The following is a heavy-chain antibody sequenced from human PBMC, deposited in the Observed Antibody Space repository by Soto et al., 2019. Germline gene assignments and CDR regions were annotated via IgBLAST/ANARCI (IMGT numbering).Heavy chain of an antibody. CDR2: FDPEDGEA. D-gene: IGHD1-26*01. Sequence: QVQLVQSGAEVKKPGASVKVSCKVSGDTLTELSIHWVRQAPGKGLEYMGGFDPEDGEAMYAQNFQGRVTMTEDTSTDTSYMELSSLTSADTAVYYCALAHSGTYYCYLDPWGHGTLVTVSA. CDR3: ALAHSGTYYCYLDP. CDR1: GDTLTELS. V-gene: IGHV1-24*01. J-gene: IGHJ5*02.